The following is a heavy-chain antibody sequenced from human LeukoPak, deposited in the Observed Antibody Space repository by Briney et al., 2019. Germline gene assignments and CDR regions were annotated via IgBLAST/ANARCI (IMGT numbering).Heavy chain of an antibody. CDR2: IHYSGST. Sequence: SETLSLTCTVSGGSVSSGSYYWNWIRQPPGKGLEWIGYIHYSGSTNYNPSLKSRVTISVDTSKNQVSLRLSSVTAADTAVYYCARHGTISSESYFDYWGQGALVTVSS. D-gene: IGHD1-14*01. CDR1: GGSVSSGSYY. V-gene: IGHV4-61*01. CDR3: ARHGTISSESYFDY. J-gene: IGHJ4*02.